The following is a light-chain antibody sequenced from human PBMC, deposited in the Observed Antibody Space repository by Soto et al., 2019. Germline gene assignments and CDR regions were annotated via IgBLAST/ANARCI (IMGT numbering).Light chain of an antibody. Sequence: QSVLTQPASVSGSPGQSITISCTGTSIDVGGYNYVSWYQQYPGKVPKLIIFDVSNRPSGVSNRFSGSKSGNTASLTISGLQAEDEADYYCSSYTNNLGVFGTGTKVTVL. J-gene: IGLJ1*01. CDR3: SSYTNNLGV. V-gene: IGLV2-14*01. CDR2: DVS. CDR1: SIDVGGYNY.